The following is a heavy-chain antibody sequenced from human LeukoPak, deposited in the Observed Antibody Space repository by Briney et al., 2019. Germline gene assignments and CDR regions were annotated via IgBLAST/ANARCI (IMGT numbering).Heavy chain of an antibody. CDR2: IYYSGST. CDR1: GGSISIGDYY. Sequence: PPQTLSPTCTVSGGSISIGDYYWSWIRQPPGKGLEWIGYIYYSGSTYNNPSLKSRVTISVDTSKNQFSLKLSSVTAADTAVYYCARILNWFDPWGQGTLVTVSS. J-gene: IGHJ5*02. CDR3: ARILNWFDP. V-gene: IGHV4-30-4*08.